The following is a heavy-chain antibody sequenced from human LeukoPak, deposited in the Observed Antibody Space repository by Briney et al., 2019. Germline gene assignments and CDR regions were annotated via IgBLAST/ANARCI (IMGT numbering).Heavy chain of an antibody. J-gene: IGHJ3*02. CDR2: MNPNSGNT. D-gene: IGHD2-2*01. V-gene: IGHV1-8*01. CDR3: ATADCSSTSCQLEVAFDI. Sequence: ASVKVSCKASGYTFTSYDINWVRQATGQGLEWMGWMNPNSGNTGNAQKFQGRVTMTEDTSTDTAYMELSSLRSEDTAVYYCATADCSSTSCQLEVAFDIWGQGTMVTVSS. CDR1: GYTFTSYD.